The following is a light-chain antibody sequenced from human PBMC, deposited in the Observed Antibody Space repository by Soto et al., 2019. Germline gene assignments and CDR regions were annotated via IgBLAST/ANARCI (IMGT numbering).Light chain of an antibody. CDR1: SSDVGAYNY. Sequence: QSVLTQPASVSGSPGQSITISCTGTSSDVGAYNYVSWYQQHPGKAPKLMIYDVTNRPSGVSNRFSGSKSDNTASLTISGLQAEDEADYFCSSHSKLTTYVFGTGTKLTVL. J-gene: IGLJ1*01. CDR2: DVT. CDR3: SSHSKLTTYV. V-gene: IGLV2-14*01.